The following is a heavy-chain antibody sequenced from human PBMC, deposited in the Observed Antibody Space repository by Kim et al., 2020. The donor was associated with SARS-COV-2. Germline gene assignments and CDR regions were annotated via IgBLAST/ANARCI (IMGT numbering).Heavy chain of an antibody. CDR1: GDSVSSNSAA. CDR3: ARDTFEDTAMVTEKSSAFDI. CDR2: TYYRSKWYN. Sequence: SQTLSLTCAISGDSVSSNSAAWNWIRQSPSRGLEWLGRTYYRSKWYNDYAVSVKSRITINPDTSKNQFSLQLNSVTPEDTAVYYCARDTFEDTAMVTEKSSAFDIWGQGTVVTVSS. J-gene: IGHJ3*02. V-gene: IGHV6-1*01. D-gene: IGHD5-18*01.